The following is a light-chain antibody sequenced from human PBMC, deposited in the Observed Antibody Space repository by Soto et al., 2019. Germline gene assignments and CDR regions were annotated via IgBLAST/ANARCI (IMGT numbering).Light chain of an antibody. J-gene: IGKJ1*01. CDR3: QQYNNWPQT. CDR1: QSVSSN. CDR2: GAS. V-gene: IGKV3-15*01. Sequence: EIGLTQSPATLSLSPGERATLSCRASQSVSSNLAWYQQKPGQAPRLLIYGASTRATGIPARFSGSGSGTEFTLTISSLQSEDFAVYYCQQYNNWPQTFGQGTKVDIK.